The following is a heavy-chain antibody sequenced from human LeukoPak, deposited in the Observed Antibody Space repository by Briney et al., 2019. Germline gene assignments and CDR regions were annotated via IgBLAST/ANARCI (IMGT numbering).Heavy chain of an antibody. CDR3: ARGGIVATLDY. V-gene: IGHV4-59*01. CDR1: GGSISSYY. Sequence: PSETLSLTCTVSGGSISSYYWSWIRQPPGKGLEWIGYIYYSGSTNYNLSLKSRVTISVDTSKNQFSLKLSSVTAADTAVYYCARGGIVATLDYWGQGTLVTVSS. D-gene: IGHD5-12*01. J-gene: IGHJ4*02. CDR2: IYYSGST.